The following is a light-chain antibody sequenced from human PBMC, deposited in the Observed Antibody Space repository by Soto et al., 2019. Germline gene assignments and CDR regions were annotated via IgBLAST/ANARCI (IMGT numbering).Light chain of an antibody. Sequence: THYPAALSFSGGYISTLSCRASESVSSNLAWYQQKPGQAPRLLIYGASNRATGIPDRFSGSGSGTDFTLTISRLEPEDFAVYYCQQYGSSGTFGQGTKVDIK. CDR2: GAS. CDR1: ESVSSN. J-gene: IGKJ1*01. V-gene: IGKV3-20*01. CDR3: QQYGSSGT.